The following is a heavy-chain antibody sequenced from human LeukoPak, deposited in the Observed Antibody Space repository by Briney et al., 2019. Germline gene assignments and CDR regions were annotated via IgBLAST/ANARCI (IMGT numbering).Heavy chain of an antibody. CDR3: ARGQQAYYYYGMDV. D-gene: IGHD6-13*01. J-gene: IGHJ6*02. CDR2: IYTSGST. Sequence: SETLPLTCTVSGGSISSYYWSWIRQPAGKGLEWIGRIYTSGSTNYNPSLKSRVTLSVDTSKNQFSLKLSSVTAADTAVYYCARGQQAYYYYGMDVWGQGTTVTVSS. V-gene: IGHV4-4*07. CDR1: GGSISSYY.